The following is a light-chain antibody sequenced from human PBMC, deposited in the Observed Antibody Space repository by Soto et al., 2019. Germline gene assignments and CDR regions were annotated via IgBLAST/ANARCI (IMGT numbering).Light chain of an antibody. Sequence: ETVLTQSPGTLSSSPGERATLSCRASQSVSSSYLAWYQQKPGQAPRLLIYGASSRATGIPDRFSGSGSGTDFTLTISRLEPEDFAVYYCQQYGRSPPSWTFGQGTKVEIK. V-gene: IGKV3-20*01. CDR1: QSVSSSY. CDR2: GAS. CDR3: QQYGRSPPSWT. J-gene: IGKJ1*01.